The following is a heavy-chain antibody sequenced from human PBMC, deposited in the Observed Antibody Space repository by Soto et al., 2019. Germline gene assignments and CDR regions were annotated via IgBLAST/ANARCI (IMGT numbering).Heavy chain of an antibody. J-gene: IGHJ3*02. V-gene: IGHV4-4*02. Sequence: SETLSLTCAVSGGSISSSNWWSWVRQPPGKGLEWIGEIYHSGSTNCNPSLKSRVTISVDKSKNQFSLKLSSVTAADTAVYYCARDGDYGDAFDIWGQGTMVTVSS. CDR2: IYHSGST. CDR3: ARDGDYGDAFDI. CDR1: GGSISSSNW. D-gene: IGHD4-17*01.